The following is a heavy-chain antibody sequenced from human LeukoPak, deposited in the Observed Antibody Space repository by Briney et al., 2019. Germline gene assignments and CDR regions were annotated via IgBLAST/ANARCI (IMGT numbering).Heavy chain of an antibody. CDR1: GFTFSSYS. Sequence: GGSLRLSCAASGFTFSSYSMNWVRQAPGKGLEWVSYISSGKTYIHYADSVQGRFTISRDNAKNSLYLQMNSLRADDTAVYYCAGIGVAGQFDYWGQGTLVTVSS. J-gene: IGHJ4*02. D-gene: IGHD6-19*01. CDR2: ISSGKTYI. CDR3: AGIGVAGQFDY. V-gene: IGHV3-21*01.